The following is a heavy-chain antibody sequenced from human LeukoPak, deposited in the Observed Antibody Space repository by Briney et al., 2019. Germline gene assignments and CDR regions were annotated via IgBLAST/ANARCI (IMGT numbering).Heavy chain of an antibody. CDR1: GFTFSSYA. J-gene: IGHJ4*02. Sequence: GGSLRLSCAASGFTFSSYAMHWVRQAPGKGLEGVAVISYDGSNKYYADFVKGRFTISRDNSKNTLYLQMNSLRAEDTAVYYCARGEYYDSSGYSDYWGQGTLVTVSS. D-gene: IGHD3-22*01. CDR2: ISYDGSNK. V-gene: IGHV3-30-3*01. CDR3: ARGEYYDSSGYSDY.